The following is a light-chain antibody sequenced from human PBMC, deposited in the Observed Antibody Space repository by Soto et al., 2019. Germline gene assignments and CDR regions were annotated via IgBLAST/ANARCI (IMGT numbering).Light chain of an antibody. CDR3: QQYGTSPYT. V-gene: IGKV3-20*01. Sequence: EIVLTQSPGTLSLSPGERGTLSCRASQSVSSTYLAWYQQKPGQAPRLLIYGASSRATGIPDRFSGSGSGTDFTLTISRLEPEDCAVYYCQQYGTSPYTFGQGTKLEIK. CDR2: GAS. CDR1: QSVSSTY. J-gene: IGKJ2*01.